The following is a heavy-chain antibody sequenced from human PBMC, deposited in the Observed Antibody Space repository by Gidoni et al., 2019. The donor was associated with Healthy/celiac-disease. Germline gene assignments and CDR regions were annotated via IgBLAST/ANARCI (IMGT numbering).Heavy chain of an antibody. J-gene: IGHJ4*02. CDR3: AKENRLVGRFLELDD. V-gene: IGHV3-30*18. CDR2: ISDDGSNK. CDR1: GFTFRSYG. Sequence: QVQPVASGAGLVHPRRSLRLSCAASGFTFRSYGRPWVRQAQGKGLEWVEVISDDGSNKNYADSVKGRFTSSRDNSKNTLYLQMNRLRAEDTAVYYCAKENRLVGRFLELDDWGQGTLVTVSS. D-gene: IGHD1-1*01.